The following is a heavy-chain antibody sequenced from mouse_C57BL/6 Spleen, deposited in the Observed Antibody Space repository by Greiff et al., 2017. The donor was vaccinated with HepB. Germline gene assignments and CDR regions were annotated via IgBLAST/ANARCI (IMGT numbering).Heavy chain of an antibody. CDR3: TTLYYSNYVAY. CDR2: IDPEDGDT. Sequence: VHVKQSGAELVRPGASVKLSCTASGFNIKDYYMHWVKQRPEQGLEWIGRIDPEDGDTEYAPKFQGKATMTADTSSNTAYLQLSSLTSEDTAVYYCTTLYYSNYVAYWGQGTLVTVSA. V-gene: IGHV14-1*01. CDR1: GFNIKDYY. D-gene: IGHD2-5*01. J-gene: IGHJ3*01.